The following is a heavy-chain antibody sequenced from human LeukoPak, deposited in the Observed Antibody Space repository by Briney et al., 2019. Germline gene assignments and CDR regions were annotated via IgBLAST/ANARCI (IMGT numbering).Heavy chain of an antibody. J-gene: IGHJ4*02. CDR2: ISGSGGST. Sequence: GGSLRLSCAASGFTFSSYAMSWVRQAPGKGLEWVSAISGSGGSTYYADSVKGRFTISRDNSKNTLYLQMNSLRAEDTAVYYCARDCSGGSCYLGYWGQGTLVTVSS. D-gene: IGHD2-15*01. CDR1: GFTFSSYA. V-gene: IGHV3-23*01. CDR3: ARDCSGGSCYLGY.